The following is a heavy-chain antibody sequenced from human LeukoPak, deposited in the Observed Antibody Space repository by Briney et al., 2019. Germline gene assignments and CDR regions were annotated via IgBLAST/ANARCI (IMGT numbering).Heavy chain of an antibody. Sequence: GGSLRLSCVASGFTFSSYAMSWVRQAPGKGLEWVSTITTSGGSTYYADSVKGRFTISRDNSKNTLYLQMNSLRAEDTAVYYCAKGSGWEMSYYYYYMDVWGKGTTVTISS. J-gene: IGHJ6*03. D-gene: IGHD1-26*01. CDR2: ITTSGGST. V-gene: IGHV3-23*01. CDR3: AKGSGWEMSYYYYYMDV. CDR1: GFTFSSYA.